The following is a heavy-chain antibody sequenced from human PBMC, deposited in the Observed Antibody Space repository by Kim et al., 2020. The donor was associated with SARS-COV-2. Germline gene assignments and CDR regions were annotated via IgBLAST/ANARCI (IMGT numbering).Heavy chain of an antibody. CDR3: ARVLADSRGEEEKSWFDP. J-gene: IGHJ5*02. CDR2: ISSSGSTI. Sequence: GGSLRLSCAASGFTFSDYYMSWIRQAPGKGLEWVSYISSSGSTIYYADSVKGRFTISRDNAKNSLYLQMNSLRAEDTAVYYCARVLADSRGEEEKSWFDPWGQGTLVTVSS. V-gene: IGHV3-11*01. D-gene: IGHD3-22*01. CDR1: GFTFSDYY.